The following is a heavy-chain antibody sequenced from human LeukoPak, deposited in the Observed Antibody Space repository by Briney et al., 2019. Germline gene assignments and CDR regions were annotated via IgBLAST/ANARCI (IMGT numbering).Heavy chain of an antibody. CDR3: ARSYGDYDWYFDL. J-gene: IGHJ2*01. V-gene: IGHV3-48*03. D-gene: IGHD4-17*01. CDR1: GFTFSSYE. Sequence: GGSLRLSCAASGFTFSSYEMNWVRQAPGKGLEWVSYISSSGSTIYYADSVKGRFTISRDNAKNSLSLQMNSLRAEDTAVYYCARSYGDYDWYFDLWGRGTLVTVSS. CDR2: ISSSGSTI.